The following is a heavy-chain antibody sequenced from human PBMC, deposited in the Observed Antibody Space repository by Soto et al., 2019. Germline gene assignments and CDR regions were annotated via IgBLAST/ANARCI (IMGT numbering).Heavy chain of an antibody. CDR1: GGSISSGYFY. V-gene: IGHV4-30-4*01. Sequence: TLALTCTVSGGSISSGYFYWSWIRQPPGKGLEWIGYIYYSGSTYYNPSLKSRVTISVDTSKNQFSLKLSSVTAADTAVYYCATGSGYSSVRPWGQGTLVTVSS. J-gene: IGHJ4*02. D-gene: IGHD5-18*01. CDR3: ATGSGYSSVRP. CDR2: IYYSGST.